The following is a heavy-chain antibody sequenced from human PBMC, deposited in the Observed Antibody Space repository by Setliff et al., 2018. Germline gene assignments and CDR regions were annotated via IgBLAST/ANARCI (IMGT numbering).Heavy chain of an antibody. J-gene: IGHJ4*02. V-gene: IGHV3-21*04. Sequence: GGSLRLSCVPSGFTFSSYSMNWVRQAPGKGLEWVSYISGSTSYADSVKGRFTISRDIAENSLYLRMNGLRAEDTAFYYCARDFGGWNLYYFDFRGQGTLVTVSS. CDR2: ISGSTS. CDR1: GFTFSSYS. D-gene: IGHD6-19*01. CDR3: ARDFGGWNLYYFDF.